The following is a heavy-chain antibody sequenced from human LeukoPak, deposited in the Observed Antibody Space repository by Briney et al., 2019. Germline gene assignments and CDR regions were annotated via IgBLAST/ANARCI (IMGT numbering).Heavy chain of an antibody. J-gene: IGHJ6*03. CDR2: IYYSGST. V-gene: IGHV4-59*12. CDR3: ARDQRSTEYYYYYYMDV. D-gene: IGHD2-15*01. Sequence: PSETLSLTCTVSGGSISSYYWSWIRQPPGKGLEWIGYIYYSGSTYYNPSLKSRVTISVDTSKNQFSLKLSSVTAADTAVYYCARDQRSTEYYYYYYMDVWGKGTTVTVSS. CDR1: GGSISSYY.